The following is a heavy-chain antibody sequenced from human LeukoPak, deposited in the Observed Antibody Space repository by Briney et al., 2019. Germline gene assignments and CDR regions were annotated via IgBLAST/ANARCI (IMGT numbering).Heavy chain of an antibody. D-gene: IGHD2-2*01. CDR3: ARDMGVVVFKDDC. CDR2: ISSSSYYT. Sequence: GGSLRLSCAASGFSFSTYNMKWVRQAPGKGLEWVSSISSSSYYTYYTESVKGRFTISRDNAENSLYLQMSSLRAEDTAIYYCARDMGVVVFKDDCWGQGTLVTVSS. V-gene: IGHV3-21*01. CDR1: GFSFSTYN. J-gene: IGHJ4*02.